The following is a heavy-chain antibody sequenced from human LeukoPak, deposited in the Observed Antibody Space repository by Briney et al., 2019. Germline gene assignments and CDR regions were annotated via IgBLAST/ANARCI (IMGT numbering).Heavy chain of an antibody. CDR2: IYPGDSDT. Sequence: KNGESLKISCKGSGYSFTSYWIGWVRQMPGKGLEWMGIIYPGDSDTRYSPSFQGQVTISADKSISTAYLQWSSLKASDTAMYYCARRARDLLGSTNYFDYWGQEPWSPSPQ. V-gene: IGHV5-51*01. D-gene: IGHD1-26*01. J-gene: IGHJ4*01. CDR1: GYSFTSYW. CDR3: ARRARDLLGSTNYFDY.